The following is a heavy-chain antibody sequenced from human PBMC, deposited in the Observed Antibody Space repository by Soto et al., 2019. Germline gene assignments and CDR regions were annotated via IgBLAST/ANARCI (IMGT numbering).Heavy chain of an antibody. D-gene: IGHD5-12*01. CDR1: GFTFDSYT. J-gene: IGHJ5*01. CDR3: AKEGYSGYEGGHFDS. V-gene: IGHV3-23*01. Sequence: EVQVLESGGGLVQPGGSLRLSCAASGFTFDSYTMTWFRQATGKGLEWVSSITGRGDSIYYSDSVKGRFTISRDNYMKAVYLQTNSLRVDDTATDYCAKEGYSGYEGGHFDSWGQGSLVTVSS. CDR2: ITGRGDSI.